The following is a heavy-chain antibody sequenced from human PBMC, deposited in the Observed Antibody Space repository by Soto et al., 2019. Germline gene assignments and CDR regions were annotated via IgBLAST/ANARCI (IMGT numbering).Heavy chain of an antibody. CDR2: IYYSGST. CDR3: AREDRKIVVVTAVGAFDI. CDR1: GGSISSGGYY. V-gene: IGHV4-31*03. D-gene: IGHD2-21*02. J-gene: IGHJ3*02. Sequence: PSETLSLTCTVSGGSISSGGYYWSWIRQHPGKGLEWIGYIYYSGSTYYNPSLKSRVTISVDTSKNQFSLKLSSVTAADTAVYYCAREDRKIVVVTAVGAFDIWGQGTMVTVSS.